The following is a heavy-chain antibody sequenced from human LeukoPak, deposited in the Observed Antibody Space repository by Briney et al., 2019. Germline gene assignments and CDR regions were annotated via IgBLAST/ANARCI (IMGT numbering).Heavy chain of an antibody. CDR2: IYTSGST. Sequence: SETLSLTCTVSGGSISSGSYCWSWIRQPAGKGLEWIGRIYTSGSTNYNPSLKSRVTISVDTSKNQFSLKLSSVTAADTAVYYCAREEGGGDWEYYFDYWGQGTLVTVSS. CDR3: AREEGGGDWEYYFDY. CDR1: GGSISSGSYC. V-gene: IGHV4-61*02. J-gene: IGHJ4*02. D-gene: IGHD2-21*02.